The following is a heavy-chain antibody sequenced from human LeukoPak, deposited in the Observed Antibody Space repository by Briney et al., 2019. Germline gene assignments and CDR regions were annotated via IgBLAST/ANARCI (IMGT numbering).Heavy chain of an antibody. CDR2: FYTSGST. D-gene: IGHD3-22*01. V-gene: IGHV4-4*07. CDR3: ASHHGGDYYDSSGLSY. J-gene: IGHJ4*02. CDR1: GGSITSYY. Sequence: SETLSLTCTVSGGSITSYYWSWIRQPAGKGLEWIGRFYTSGSTYYNPSLKSRVTMSVDTSKNQFSLKLSSVTAADTAVYYCASHHGGDYYDSSGLSYWGQGTMVTVSS.